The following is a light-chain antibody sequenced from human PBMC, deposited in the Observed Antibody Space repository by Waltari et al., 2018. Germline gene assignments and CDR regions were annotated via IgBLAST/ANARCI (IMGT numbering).Light chain of an antibody. V-gene: IGLV5-45*03. J-gene: IGLJ3*02. Sequence: QAVVTQPSSLSASPGASASLTCPLRSGLIGRTYNVYCHHPWPGSPPRYLLRYNSASDKQQGFGVPSRFSGSKDVSANSGILLISGLQSEDEADYYSMIWYSAAWVFGGGTKLNVL. CDR1: SGLIGRTYN. CDR2: YNSASDK. CDR3: MIWYSAAWV.